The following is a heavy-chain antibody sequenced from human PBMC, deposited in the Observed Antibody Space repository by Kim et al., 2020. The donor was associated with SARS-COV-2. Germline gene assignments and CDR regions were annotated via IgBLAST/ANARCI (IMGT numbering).Heavy chain of an antibody. D-gene: IGHD4-17*01. Sequence: YAQKFQGRVTMTRNTSISTAYMELSSLRSEDTAVYYCARAGGNGDYIFDYWGQGTLVTVSS. CDR3: ARAGGNGDYIFDY. J-gene: IGHJ4*02. V-gene: IGHV1-8*01.